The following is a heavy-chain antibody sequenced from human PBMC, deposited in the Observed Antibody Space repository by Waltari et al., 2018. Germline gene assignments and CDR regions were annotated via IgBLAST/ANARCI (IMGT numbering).Heavy chain of an antibody. CDR2: IHHSGRA. Sequence: QVQIQESGPGLVKPSGTLSLTCAVSVVSITNGDCWSWVRQSPDKGLEWIGQIHHSGRALYNPSFESRVTVSRDTSNNQFSLKMTSATAADTAVYYCARDRGRGLYLDSWGQGALVTVSA. D-gene: IGHD2-15*01. V-gene: IGHV4-4*02. CDR3: ARDRGRGLYLDS. CDR1: VVSITNGDC. J-gene: IGHJ4*02.